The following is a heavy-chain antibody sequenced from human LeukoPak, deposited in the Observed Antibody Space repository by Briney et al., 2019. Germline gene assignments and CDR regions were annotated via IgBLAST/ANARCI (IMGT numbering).Heavy chain of an antibody. Sequence: GGSLRLSCAASGFTFRNYAMSWARQAPGKGLEWVSGMSGSGGSTYYADSVKGRFTISRDNSKNTLYLQMNSLRAEDTAVYYCANGLVPGHYWGQGTLVTVSS. J-gene: IGHJ4*02. D-gene: IGHD2-2*01. CDR2: MSGSGGST. V-gene: IGHV3-23*01. CDR3: ANGLVPGHY. CDR1: GFTFRNYA.